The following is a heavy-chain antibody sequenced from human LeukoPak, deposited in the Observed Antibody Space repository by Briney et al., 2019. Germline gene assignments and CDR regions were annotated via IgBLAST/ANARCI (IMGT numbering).Heavy chain of an antibody. V-gene: IGHV1-8*01. CDR3: ARGPTTVTAFFGYYYYGMDV. CDR2: TNPNSGNT. D-gene: IGHD4-17*01. J-gene: IGHJ6*02. CDR1: GYTFTSYD. Sequence: ASVKVSCKASGYTFTSYDINWVRQATGQGLEWMGWTNPNSGNTGYAQKFQGRVTMTRNTSISTAYMEPSSLRSEDTAVYYCARGPTTVTAFFGYYYYGMDVWGQGTTVTVSS.